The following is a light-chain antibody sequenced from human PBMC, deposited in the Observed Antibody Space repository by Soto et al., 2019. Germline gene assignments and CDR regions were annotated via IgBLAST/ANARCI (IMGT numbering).Light chain of an antibody. J-gene: IGKJ1*01. CDR1: QGVASRS. CDR2: DAS. Sequence: EIVLTQSPGTLSLSPGERATLSCRASQGVASRSLAWYQQKPGQAPRLLIYDASTRVTGIPDRFSGSGSATDFPLTTSRLEPEDFAVYHGPLYGVSLRTLGQGTKVEIK. CDR3: PLYGVSLRT. V-gene: IGKV3-20*01.